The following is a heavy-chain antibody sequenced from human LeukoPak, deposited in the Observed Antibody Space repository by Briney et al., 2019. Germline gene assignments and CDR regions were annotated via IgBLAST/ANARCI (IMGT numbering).Heavy chain of an antibody. CDR3: ARTASHFVRGVIRWFDP. D-gene: IGHD3-10*01. CDR1: GGSISSGSYY. V-gene: IGHV4-61*02. J-gene: IGHJ5*02. Sequence: SETLSLTCTVSGGSISSGSYYWSWIRQPAGKGLEWIGRVYTCGSTNYNPSLKSRVTISVDTSKNQFSLKLSSVTAADTAVYYCARTASHFVRGVIRWFDPWGQGTLVTVSS. CDR2: VYTCGST.